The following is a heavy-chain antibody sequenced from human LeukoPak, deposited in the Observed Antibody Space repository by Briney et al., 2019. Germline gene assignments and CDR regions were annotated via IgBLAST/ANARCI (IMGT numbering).Heavy chain of an antibody. J-gene: IGHJ3*02. CDR1: GFTFSSYG. CDR3: ARWRDDAFDI. D-gene: IGHD3-3*01. Sequence: PGGSLTLSCAASGFTFSSYGMHWVRQAPGKGLEWVSYISSSSSTIYYADSVKGRFTISRDNAKNSLYLQMNSLRDEDTAVYYCARWRDDAFDIWGQGTMVTVSS. V-gene: IGHV3-48*02. CDR2: ISSSSSTI.